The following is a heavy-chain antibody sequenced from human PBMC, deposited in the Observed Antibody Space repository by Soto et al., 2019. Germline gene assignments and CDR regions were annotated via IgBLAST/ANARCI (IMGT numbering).Heavy chain of an antibody. J-gene: IGHJ4*02. V-gene: IGHV3-23*01. D-gene: IGHD3-16*01. Sequence: GGSLRLSCAASGFSFSTFEMSWVRQAPGRGLEWVSFISDDGSRTYYADAVKGRFTISRDNSKHTLYLQMNSLTAEDTAVYACVKGGLLDLWGQGSLVTVSS. CDR1: GFSFSTFE. CDR3: VKGGLLDL. CDR2: ISDDGSRT.